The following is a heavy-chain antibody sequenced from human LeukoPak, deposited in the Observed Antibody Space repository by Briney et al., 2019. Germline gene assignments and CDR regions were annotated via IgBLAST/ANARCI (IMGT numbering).Heavy chain of an antibody. Sequence: GGSLRLSCAASGFTFSNAWMSWVRQAPGKGLEWVGRIKSKTDGGTTDYAAPVKGRFTISRDDSKNTLYLQMNSLKTEDTAAYYCTTDWLVVVAATYWGQGTLVTVSS. CDR3: TTDWLVVVAATY. D-gene: IGHD2-15*01. J-gene: IGHJ4*02. V-gene: IGHV3-15*01. CDR2: IKSKTDGGTT. CDR1: GFTFSNAW.